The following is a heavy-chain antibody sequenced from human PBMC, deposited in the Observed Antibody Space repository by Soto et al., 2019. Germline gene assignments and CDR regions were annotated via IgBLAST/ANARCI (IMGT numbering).Heavy chain of an antibody. CDR3: ARGGVSTRTFDY. V-gene: IGHV5-51*01. CDR2: IYHSDSDT. D-gene: IGHD3-3*01. J-gene: IGHJ4*02. Sequence: RGESLQIPWVVSGFNLPGYWIAWVRQLRGKCVEVMGIIYHSDSDTRYRPSIQGQVTISADKTVSSAYLQWSSQRAADTSMYYGARGGVSTRTFDYWRQGNLVTVSS. CDR1: GFNLPGYW.